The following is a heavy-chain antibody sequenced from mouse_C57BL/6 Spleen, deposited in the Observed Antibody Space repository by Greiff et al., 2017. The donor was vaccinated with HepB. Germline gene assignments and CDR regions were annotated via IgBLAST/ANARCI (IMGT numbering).Heavy chain of an antibody. D-gene: IGHD2-3*01. Sequence: DVQLVESGGGLVKPGGSLKLSCAASGFTFSDYGMHWVRQAPEKGLEWVAYISSGSSTIYYADTVKGRFTISRDNAKNTLFLQMTSLRSEDTAMYYCARNGYYAWYFDVWGTGTTVTVSS. CDR3: ARNGYYAWYFDV. CDR2: ISSGSSTI. CDR1: GFTFSDYG. V-gene: IGHV5-17*01. J-gene: IGHJ1*03.